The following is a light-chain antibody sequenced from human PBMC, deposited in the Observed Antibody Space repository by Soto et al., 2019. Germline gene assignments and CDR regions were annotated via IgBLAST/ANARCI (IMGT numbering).Light chain of an antibody. Sequence: DIQMTQSPSTLSGSVGDRVTITCRASQTISSWLAWYQQRPGKAPKLLIYKASTIKSGVPSRFSGSGSGTEFTLTISSLQPDDFATYYCQQYNSYSETFGQGTKVDIK. CDR2: KAS. CDR1: QTISSW. CDR3: QQYNSYSET. V-gene: IGKV1-5*03. J-gene: IGKJ1*01.